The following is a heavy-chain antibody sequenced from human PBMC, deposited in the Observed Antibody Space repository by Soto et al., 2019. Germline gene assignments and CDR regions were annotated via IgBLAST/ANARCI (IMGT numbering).Heavy chain of an antibody. Sequence: PGGSLRLSCAASGFTFSDYYMTWIRQAPGKGLEWVSCISSSGNNVYYADSVKGRFTISRDNAKNSLYLQMNSLRAEDTAVYYCARDRGVLWVGGSTKKYGMDVWGQGTTVTVSS. V-gene: IGHV3-11*01. CDR3: ARDRGVLWVGGSTKKYGMDV. J-gene: IGHJ6*02. CDR2: ISSSGNNV. CDR1: GFTFSDYY. D-gene: IGHD3-10*01.